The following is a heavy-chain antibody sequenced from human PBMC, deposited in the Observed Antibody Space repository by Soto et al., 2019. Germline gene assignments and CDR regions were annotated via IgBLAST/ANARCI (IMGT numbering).Heavy chain of an antibody. D-gene: IGHD6-6*01. J-gene: IGHJ6*02. CDR1: GFTFSSYA. Sequence: GGSLRLSCAASGFTFSSYAMSWVRQAPGKGLVWVSAISGSGGSTYYADSVKGRFTISRDNSKNTLYLQMNSLRAEDTAVYYCARKKGSIAARHSYYYYGMDVWGQGTTVTVSS. V-gene: IGHV3-23*01. CDR3: ARKKGSIAARHSYYYYGMDV. CDR2: ISGSGGST.